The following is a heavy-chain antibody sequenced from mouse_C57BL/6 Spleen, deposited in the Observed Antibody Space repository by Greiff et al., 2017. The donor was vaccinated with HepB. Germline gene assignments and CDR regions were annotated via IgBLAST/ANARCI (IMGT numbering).Heavy chain of an antibody. CDR1: GYTFTSYD. J-gene: IGHJ3*01. V-gene: IGHV1-85*01. CDR2: IYPRDGST. Sequence: VKLVESGPELVKPGASVKLSCKASGYTFTSYDINWVKQRPGQGLEWIGWIYPRDGSTKYNEKFKGKATLTVDTSSSTAYMELHSLTSEDSAVYFCARNPMVTEGPWFAYWGQGTLVTVSA. CDR3: ARNPMVTEGPWFAY. D-gene: IGHD2-2*01.